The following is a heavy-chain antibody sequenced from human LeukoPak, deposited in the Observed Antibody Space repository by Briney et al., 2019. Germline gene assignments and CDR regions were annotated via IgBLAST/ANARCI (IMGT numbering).Heavy chain of an antibody. D-gene: IGHD3-16*01. CDR3: ARGGVTPYEFDY. J-gene: IGHJ4*02. V-gene: IGHV4-61*05. CDR1: GGSISSSSYY. Sequence: SETLSLTCTVSGGSISSSSYYWGWIRQPPGKGLEWIGYIYYSGSTNYNPSLKSRVTISVDTSKNQFSLKLSSVTAADTAVYYCARGGVTPYEFDYWGQGTLVTVSS. CDR2: IYYSGST.